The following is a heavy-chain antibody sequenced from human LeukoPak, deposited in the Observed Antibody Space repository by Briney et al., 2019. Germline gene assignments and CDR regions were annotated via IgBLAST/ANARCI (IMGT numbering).Heavy chain of an antibody. CDR2: ISKDGSDK. D-gene: IGHD5-24*01. CDR1: GFTFSDYA. CDR3: AVPPGSELTNWFDP. J-gene: IGHJ5*02. Sequence: GGSLRLSCAASGFTFSDYAMHWVRQAPGKGLEWVAVISKDGSDKYYPGSVRGRFTISRDNSKNTIYLQMDSPRSEDTAVYYCAVPPGSELTNWFDPWGQGTLVTVSS. V-gene: IGHV3-30-3*01.